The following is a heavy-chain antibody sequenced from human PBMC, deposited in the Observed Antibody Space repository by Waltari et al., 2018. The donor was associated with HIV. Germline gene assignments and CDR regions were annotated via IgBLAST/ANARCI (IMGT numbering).Heavy chain of an antibody. D-gene: IGHD3-10*01. CDR1: GFIFTDFA. CDR2: IRGGGET. V-gene: IGHV3-23*01. Sequence: QLLESGGGLVEPGGSLRLSCAASGFIFTDFAMDWVRQAQGKGLEWVSAIRGGGETFYADSVKGRFTISRDNSKNTLYLQMNSLRADDAAVYYCVKDSGRAADVFDLWGQGTMVTVSS. CDR3: VKDSGRAADVFDL. J-gene: IGHJ3*01.